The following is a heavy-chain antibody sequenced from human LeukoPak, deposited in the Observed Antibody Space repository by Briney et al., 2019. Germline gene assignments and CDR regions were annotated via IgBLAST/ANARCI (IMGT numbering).Heavy chain of an antibody. V-gene: IGHV1-46*01. Sequence: GASVKVSCKASGYTFTSYYMHWVRQAPGQGLEWMGIINPSGGSTSYAQKFQGRVTMTRDTSTSTVYMELSSLRSEDTAVYYCAREDRVPAATVRYYFDYWGQGTLVTVSS. J-gene: IGHJ4*02. CDR1: GYTFTSYY. D-gene: IGHD2-2*01. CDR2: INPSGGST. CDR3: AREDRVPAATVRYYFDY.